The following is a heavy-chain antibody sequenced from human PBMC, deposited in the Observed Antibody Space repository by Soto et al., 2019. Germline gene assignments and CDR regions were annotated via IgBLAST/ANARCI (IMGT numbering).Heavy chain of an antibody. CDR3: AKASGLNPYYYYGLDV. Sequence: GGSLRLSCAASGFTFSSYGMHWVRQAPGKGLEWVAVIWYDGSNKYYADSVKGRFTISRDNSKNTLYLQMNSLRPEDTALYYCAKASGLNPYYYYGLDVWGQGTTVTVSS. J-gene: IGHJ6*02. D-gene: IGHD3-10*01. CDR1: GFTFSSYG. CDR2: IWYDGSNK. V-gene: IGHV3-30*02.